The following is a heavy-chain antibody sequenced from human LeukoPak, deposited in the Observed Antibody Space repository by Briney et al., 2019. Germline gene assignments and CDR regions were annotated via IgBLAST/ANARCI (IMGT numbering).Heavy chain of an antibody. J-gene: IGHJ4*02. CDR2: ISGSGIST. D-gene: IGHD1-26*01. CDR1: GFTFSSYA. V-gene: IGHV3-23*01. Sequence: GGSLRLSCAASGFTFSSYAMSWVRQDPGTGLEWVSSISGSGISTNYADSVKGRFTISRDNSKNTVYLQMNSLTAEDTAVYYCAKTPIDSGSYYFDYWGQGTLVTVSS. CDR3: AKTPIDSGSYYFDY.